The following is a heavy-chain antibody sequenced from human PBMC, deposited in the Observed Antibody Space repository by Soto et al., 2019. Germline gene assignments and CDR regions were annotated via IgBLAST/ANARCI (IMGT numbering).Heavy chain of an antibody. CDR2: ISYDGSNK. V-gene: IGHV3-30-3*01. CDR1: GFTFSSYA. Sequence: QVQLVESGGGVVQPGRSLRLSCAASGFTFSSYAMHWVRQAPGKGLEWVAVISYDGSNKYYADSVKGRFTISRDNSKNTLCLQRNSLRAEDTAVYYCARSIVGAPRRNYYYYGMDVWVQGTTVTVSS. D-gene: IGHD1-26*01. J-gene: IGHJ6*02. CDR3: ARSIVGAPRRNYYYYGMDV.